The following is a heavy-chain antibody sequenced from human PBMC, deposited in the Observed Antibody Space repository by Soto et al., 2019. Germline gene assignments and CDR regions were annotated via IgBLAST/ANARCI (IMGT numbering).Heavy chain of an antibody. CDR1: GFAFNNYG. V-gene: IGHV3-21*01. D-gene: IGHD2-2*01. CDR3: AREPSIIIPAVSDF. J-gene: IGHJ4*02. Sequence: PGGSLRLSCTVSGFAFNNYGINWVRQAPGKGLEWVSSISKSDYTYYSDSVKGRFTISRDNAKNSVSLQMNTLRVEDTAVYYCAREPSIIIPAVSDFWGPGSLVTV. CDR2: ISKSDYT.